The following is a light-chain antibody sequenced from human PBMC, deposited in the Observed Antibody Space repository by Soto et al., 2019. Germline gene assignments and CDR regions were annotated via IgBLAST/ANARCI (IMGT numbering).Light chain of an antibody. J-gene: IGLJ1*01. CDR3: SSYTSSTTFV. Sequence: QSALTQPASVSGSPGQSITISCTGSSSDIGAYNYVSWYQQHPGKAPKLLISDVTNRPSGVSNRFSGSKSANTASLTISGLQAEDEAEYYCSSYTSSTTFVFGPGTKLTV. CDR2: DVT. V-gene: IGLV2-14*03. CDR1: SSDIGAYNY.